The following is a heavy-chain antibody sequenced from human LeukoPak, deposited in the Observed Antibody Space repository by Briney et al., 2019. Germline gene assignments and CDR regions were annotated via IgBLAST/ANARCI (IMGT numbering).Heavy chain of an antibody. D-gene: IGHD2-15*01. Sequence: ASVKVSCTASGGTFISYAISWVRQAPGQGLEWMGGIIPIFGTANYAQKFQGRVTITADESTSTAYMELSSLRSEDTAVYYCAVGGVGVAALSWFDPWGQGTLVTVSS. V-gene: IGHV1-69*13. CDR3: AVGGVGVAALSWFDP. J-gene: IGHJ5*02. CDR2: IIPIFGTA. CDR1: GGTFISYA.